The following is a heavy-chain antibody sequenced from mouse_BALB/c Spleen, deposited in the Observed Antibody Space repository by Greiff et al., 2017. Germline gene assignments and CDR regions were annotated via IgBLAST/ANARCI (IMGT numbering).Heavy chain of an antibody. D-gene: IGHD2-14*01. CDR3: ARRYDGLYFDY. J-gene: IGHJ2*01. CDR2: INPSSGYT. Sequence: QVQLKESAAELARPGASVKMSCKASGYTFTSYTMHWVKQRPGQGLEWIGYINPSSGYTEYNQKFKDKTTLTADKSSSTAYMQLSSLTSEDSAVYYCARRYDGLYFDYWGQGTTLTVSS. CDR1: GYTFTSYT. V-gene: IGHV1-4*02.